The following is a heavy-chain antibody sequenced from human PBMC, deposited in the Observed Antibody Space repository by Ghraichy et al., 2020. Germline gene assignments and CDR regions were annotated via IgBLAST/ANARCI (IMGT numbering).Heavy chain of an antibody. D-gene: IGHD3-22*01. CDR1: GYSFTSYW. V-gene: IGHV5-51*01. Sequence: GESLNISCKGSGYSFTSYWIGWVRQMPGKGLEWMGIIYPGDSDTRYSPSFQGQVTISADKSISTAYLQWSSLKASDTAMYYCARLHYDSSGYYTMTHFDYWGQGTLVTVSS. J-gene: IGHJ4*02. CDR2: IYPGDSDT. CDR3: ARLHYDSSGYYTMTHFDY.